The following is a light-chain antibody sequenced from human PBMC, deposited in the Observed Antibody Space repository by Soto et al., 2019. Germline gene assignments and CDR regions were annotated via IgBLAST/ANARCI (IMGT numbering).Light chain of an antibody. CDR3: QSYHSGNVV. J-gene: IGLJ2*01. V-gene: IGLV2-14*01. Sequence: QSALTQPASVSGSPGQSITISCTGTSSDIGAYNSVSWYQQHPGKAPKLIVFQVSFRPSAVSDRFSGSKSDNTASLTISGLQTEDEADYYCQSYHSGNVVFGGGTKVTV. CDR1: SSDIGAYNS. CDR2: QVS.